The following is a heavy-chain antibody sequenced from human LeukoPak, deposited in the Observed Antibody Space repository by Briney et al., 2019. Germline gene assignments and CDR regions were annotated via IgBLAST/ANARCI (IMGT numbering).Heavy chain of an antibody. J-gene: IGHJ5*02. V-gene: IGHV4-34*01. CDR2: INHSGST. CDR1: GGSFSGYY. Sequence: PSETLSLTCAVYGGSFSGYYWSWIRQPPGKGLEWIGEINHSGSTNYNPSLKSRVTISVDTSKNQFSLKLSSVTAADTAVYYCARLLGGSGIYWFDPWGQGTLVTVSS. D-gene: IGHD3-10*01. CDR3: ARLLGGSGIYWFDP.